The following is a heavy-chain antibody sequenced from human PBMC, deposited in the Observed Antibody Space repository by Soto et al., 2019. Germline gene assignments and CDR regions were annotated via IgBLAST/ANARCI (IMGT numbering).Heavy chain of an antibody. CDR2: IKSKTDGGTT. D-gene: IGHD3-22*01. J-gene: IGHJ6*02. Sequence: PGGSLRLPCVASGFTFNNAWMTWVRQAPGKGLEWVGRIKSKTDGGTTDFTAPVKGRFTISRDDSKNTVYLQMNSLKTEDTAVYYCTTQTGPYYDSSGYSYYFYTLDLWGQGTTVTVSS. CDR1: GFTFNNAW. CDR3: TTQTGPYYDSSGYSYYFYTLDL. V-gene: IGHV3-15*01.